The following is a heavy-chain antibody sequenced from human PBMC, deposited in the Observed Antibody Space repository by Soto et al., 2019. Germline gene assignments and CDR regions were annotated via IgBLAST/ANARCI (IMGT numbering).Heavy chain of an antibody. CDR3: ARVGDDDAFDI. J-gene: IGHJ3*02. D-gene: IGHD2-21*01. Sequence: QVQLVQSGAEVKKPGSSVNVSCKASGGTFSSYAISWVRQAPGQGLEWMGGIIPIFCTANYAQKFKGRVTSTADKSTSTAYMVLRSMRSEDTAVYYCARVGDDDAFDIWGQGTMVTAAS. V-gene: IGHV1-69*06. CDR1: GGTFSSYA. CDR2: IIPIFCTA.